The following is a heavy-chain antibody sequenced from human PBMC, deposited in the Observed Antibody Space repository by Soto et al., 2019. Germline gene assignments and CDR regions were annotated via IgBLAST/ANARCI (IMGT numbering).Heavy chain of an antibody. CDR1: GXTVGSFV. CDR2: ITDSGDRT. D-gene: IGHD3-3*01. J-gene: IGHJ5*02. CDR3: AKDIHDWRSS. V-gene: IGHV3-23*01. Sequence: GSLRLACAASGXTVGSFVMTWVRQAPGKGLELVATITDSGDRTDYADYAKGRFTISLDKSNNTLYVQMKSLRAEDTAVYYCAKDIHDWRSSWGLGTLGTVSS.